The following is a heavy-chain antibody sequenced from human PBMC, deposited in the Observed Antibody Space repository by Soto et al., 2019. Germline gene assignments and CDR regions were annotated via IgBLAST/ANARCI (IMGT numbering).Heavy chain of an antibody. CDR3: ARDSTLGLLWFGETWFDP. V-gene: IGHV7-4-1*01. J-gene: IGHJ5*02. CDR2: INTNTGNP. Sequence: ASVKVSCKASGYTFTSYAMNWVRQAPGQGLEWMGWINTNTGNPTYAQGFTGRFVFSLDTSVSTAYPQICSLKAEDTAVYYCARDSTLGLLWFGETWFDPWGQGTLVTVSS. CDR1: GYTFTSYA. D-gene: IGHD3-10*01.